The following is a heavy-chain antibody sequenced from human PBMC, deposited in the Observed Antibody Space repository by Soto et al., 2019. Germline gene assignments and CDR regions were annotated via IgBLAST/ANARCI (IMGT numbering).Heavy chain of an antibody. CDR1: GFTFSSFT. J-gene: IGHJ4*02. D-gene: IGHD4-4*01. CDR3: ARTTVVSGTPDFDY. CDR2: ISYDDGDNK. V-gene: IGHV3-30-3*01. Sequence: QVQLVESGGGVVPPGRSLRLSCAASGFTFSSFTMHWVRQAPGKGLEWVAVISYDDGDNKYYADSVKCRFTISRDNSKNTLYLQMNSLRPEDTAVYYCARTTVVSGTPDFDYWGQGTLVTVSS.